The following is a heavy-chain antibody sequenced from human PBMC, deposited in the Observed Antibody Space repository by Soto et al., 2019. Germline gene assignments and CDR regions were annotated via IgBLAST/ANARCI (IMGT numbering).Heavy chain of an antibody. CDR3: ASLRGYSYGRKNRGGIDY. CDR1: GFTFSSYG. Sequence: QVQLVESGGGVVQPGRSLRLSCAASGFTFSSYGMHWVRQAPGKGLEWVAVISYDGSNKYYADSVKGRFTISRDNSKNTLYLQMNSLRAEDTAVYYCASLRGYSYGRKNRGGIDYWGQGTLVTVSS. J-gene: IGHJ4*02. D-gene: IGHD5-18*01. V-gene: IGHV3-30*03. CDR2: ISYDGSNK.